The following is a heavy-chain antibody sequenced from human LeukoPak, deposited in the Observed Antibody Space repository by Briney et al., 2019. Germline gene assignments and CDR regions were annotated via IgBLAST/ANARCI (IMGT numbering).Heavy chain of an antibody. CDR3: ARGVTTGGGYFDS. CDR2: INHSGST. Sequence: SETLSLTCAVYGGSFSGYYWSWIRQPPGKGLEWIGEINHSGSTNYNPSLKSRVTISVDTSKNQFSLKLSSVTAADTAVYYCARGVTTGGGYFDSWGQETLVTVS. CDR1: GGSFSGYY. D-gene: IGHD4-17*01. V-gene: IGHV4-34*01. J-gene: IGHJ4*02.